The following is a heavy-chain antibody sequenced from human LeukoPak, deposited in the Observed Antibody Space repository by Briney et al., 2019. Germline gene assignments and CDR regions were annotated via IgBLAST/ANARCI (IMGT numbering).Heavy chain of an antibody. D-gene: IGHD2-21*01. Sequence: SGGSLRLSCVVSELSFSTYAPRWLMSWVRQTPGKRLEWVSTLRGSDANTYYTNSVQGRFTISRDGFKNTLYLQMNSLGAEDTAVYYCVFRPEYKRGDYPFENWGQGTLVTVSA. CDR3: VFRPEYKRGDYPFEN. CDR1: ELSFSTYA. V-gene: IGHV3-23*01. J-gene: IGHJ4*02. CDR2: LRGSDANT.